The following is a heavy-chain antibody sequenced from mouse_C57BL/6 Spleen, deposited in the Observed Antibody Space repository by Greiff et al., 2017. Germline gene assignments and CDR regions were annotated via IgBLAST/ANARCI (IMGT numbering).Heavy chain of an antibody. Sequence: VQPQQSGPGLVQPSQSLSITCTVSGFSLTSYGVHWVRQSPGKGLEWLGVIWSGGSTDYNAAFISRMSISKDNSKSQVFFKMNSLQADDTAIYYWARKGLRRYYYAMDDWGQGTSVTVSS. D-gene: IGHD2-2*01. CDR2: IWSGGST. J-gene: IGHJ4*01. V-gene: IGHV2-2*01. CDR3: ARKGLRRYYYAMDD. CDR1: GFSLTSYG.